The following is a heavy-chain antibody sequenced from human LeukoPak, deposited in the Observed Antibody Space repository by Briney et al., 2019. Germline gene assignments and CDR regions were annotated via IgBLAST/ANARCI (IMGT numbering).Heavy chain of an antibody. J-gene: IGHJ4*02. CDR2: IKQDGGET. D-gene: IGHD1-26*01. Sequence: PGGSLRLSCAASGFTFSTHWMSWVRQAPGKGLEWVSNIKQDGGETYYVDSVKGRFTISRDNDKNSLYLQMDSLRAEDTAVYYCARGARYYLLWGQGTLVSVSS. V-gene: IGHV3-7*05. CDR3: ARGARYYLL. CDR1: GFTFSTHW.